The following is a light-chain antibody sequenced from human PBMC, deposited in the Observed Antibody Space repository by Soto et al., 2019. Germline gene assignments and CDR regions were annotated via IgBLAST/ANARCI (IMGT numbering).Light chain of an antibody. Sequence: EIVMTQSPATLSVSPGERATLFFTASETVRSDLAWYQQKPGQAPRLLIYDASTRATGIPARFSGSGSGTEFTLTISSLQSEDFAVYYCQQYNRWPPITFGQGTRLEIK. CDR3: QQYNRWPPIT. CDR1: ETVRSD. CDR2: DAS. J-gene: IGKJ5*01. V-gene: IGKV3-15*01.